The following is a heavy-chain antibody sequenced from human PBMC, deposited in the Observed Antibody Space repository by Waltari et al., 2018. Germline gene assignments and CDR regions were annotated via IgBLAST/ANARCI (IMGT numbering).Heavy chain of an antibody. J-gene: IGHJ4*02. Sequence: QLQLQESGPGLVKPSETLSLTCKVSRRSLRNNNYYWGWVRQPPGQGLEWIGSLYKSGTTYYNPSLKSRVTISVDTSNNQFSLKLNSVTAADTAVYYCVRGYPDIVATISDYWGQGTLVIVSS. CDR3: VRGYPDIVATISDY. CDR2: LYKSGTT. D-gene: IGHD5-12*01. CDR1: RRSLRNNNYY. V-gene: IGHV4-39*07.